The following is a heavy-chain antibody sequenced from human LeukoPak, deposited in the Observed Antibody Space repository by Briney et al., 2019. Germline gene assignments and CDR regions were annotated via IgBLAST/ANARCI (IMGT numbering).Heavy chain of an antibody. Sequence: GGSLRLSCAASGFILSTYEMHWVRQAPGKGLEWVANIKRDGSEKYYVDSVKGRFTISRDNAKNSLDLQMNSLRAEDTAVYYCVSPFYWGQGTLVTVSS. CDR3: VSPFY. CDR1: GFILSTYE. J-gene: IGHJ4*02. V-gene: IGHV3-7*05. D-gene: IGHD3-3*02. CDR2: IKRDGSEK.